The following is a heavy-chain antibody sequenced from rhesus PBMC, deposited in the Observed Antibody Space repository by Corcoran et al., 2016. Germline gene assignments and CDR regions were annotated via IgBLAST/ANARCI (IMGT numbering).Heavy chain of an antibody. CDR2: IYGKSAST. Sequence: QVQLQQWGEGLVKPSETLSLTCAVYGGSISGYYYWSWIRQPPGKGLGWIGYIYGKSASTNYTPALKNRVTISKDTSKNQFSLKLSSVTAADAAVYYCARAPFGTAGLYYWGQGVLVTVSS. D-gene: IGHD6-13*01. CDR3: ARAPFGTAGLYY. CDR1: GGSISGYYY. V-gene: IGHV4-73*01. J-gene: IGHJ4*01.